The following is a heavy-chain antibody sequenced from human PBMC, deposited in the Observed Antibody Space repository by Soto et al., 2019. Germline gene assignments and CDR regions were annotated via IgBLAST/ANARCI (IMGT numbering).Heavy chain of an antibody. J-gene: IGHJ4*02. CDR2: ISGSGGST. Sequence: GSLRLSCAASGFTFSSYAMSWVRQAPGKGLEWVSAISGSGGSTYYADSVKGRFTISRDNSKNTLYLQMNSLRAEDTAVYYCANHPRRSASSSWGFDYWGQGTPVTVSS. V-gene: IGHV3-23*01. CDR1: GFTFSSYA. D-gene: IGHD6-13*01. CDR3: ANHPRRSASSSWGFDY.